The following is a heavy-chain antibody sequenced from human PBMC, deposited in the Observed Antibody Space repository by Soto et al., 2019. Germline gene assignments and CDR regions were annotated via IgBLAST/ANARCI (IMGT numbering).Heavy chain of an antibody. CDR2: IYYSGSA. V-gene: IGHV4-61*01. CDR1: GGSVSSGSHY. Sequence: QVQLQESGPGLVKPSETLSLTCTVSGGSVSSGSHYWSWIRQPPGKGLEWIGYIYYSGSANYNPSLKGRVTISXXTXKXXFSLKLSSVTAADTAVYYCARYAYGFPRMTYGMDVWGQGTTVTVSS. J-gene: IGHJ6*02. D-gene: IGHD3-16*01. CDR3: ARYAYGFPRMTYGMDV.